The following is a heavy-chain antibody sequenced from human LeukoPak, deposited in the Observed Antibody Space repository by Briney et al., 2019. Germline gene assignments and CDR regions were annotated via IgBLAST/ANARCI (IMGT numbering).Heavy chain of an antibody. Sequence: PGGSLRLSCAASGFTFSSYGMHWVRQAPGKGLEWVAVISYDGSNKYYADSVKGRFTISRDNSKNTLYLQMNSLRAEDTAVYYCARDGYYGSGGPDYWGQGTLVTVSS. J-gene: IGHJ4*02. V-gene: IGHV3-30*03. D-gene: IGHD3-10*01. CDR3: ARDGYYGSGGPDY. CDR1: GFTFSSYG. CDR2: ISYDGSNK.